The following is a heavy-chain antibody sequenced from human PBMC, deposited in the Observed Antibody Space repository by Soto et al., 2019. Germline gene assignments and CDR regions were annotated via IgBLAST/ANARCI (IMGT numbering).Heavy chain of an antibody. CDR3: ARDFSITNAYCGGDCYPNFDY. D-gene: IGHD2-21*02. V-gene: IGHV1-18*01. CDR2: ISAYNGNT. Sequence: GASVKVSCKASGYTFTSYGISWVRQAPGQGLEWMGWISAYNGNTNYAQKLQGRVTMTTDTSTSTAYMELRSLRSDDTAVYYCARDFSITNAYCGGDCYPNFDYWGQGTLVTVSS. J-gene: IGHJ4*02. CDR1: GYTFTSYG.